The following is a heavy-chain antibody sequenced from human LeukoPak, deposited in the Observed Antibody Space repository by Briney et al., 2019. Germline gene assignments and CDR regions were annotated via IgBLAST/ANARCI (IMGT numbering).Heavy chain of an antibody. CDR3: ARGRDVSCSGGSCYSGWFDP. D-gene: IGHD2-15*01. CDR2: IYTSGNT. CDR1: GGSISSYY. V-gene: IGHV4-4*07. J-gene: IGHJ5*02. Sequence: PSETLSLTCTVSGGSISSYYWSWIRQPAGKGLEWIGRIYTSGNTNYNPSLKSRVTMSVDTSKNQFSLKLSSVTAADTAVYYCARGRDVSCSGGSCYSGWFDPWGQGTLVTVSS.